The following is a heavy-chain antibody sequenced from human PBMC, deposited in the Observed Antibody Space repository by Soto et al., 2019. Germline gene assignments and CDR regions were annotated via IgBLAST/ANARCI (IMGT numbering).Heavy chain of an antibody. J-gene: IGHJ4*02. CDR2: IYWDDNK. Sequence: QITLKESGPTLVKPTQTLTLTCTFSVFSISTSVVGVGWFRQPPGKALEWLALIYWDDNKRYSPSLKSRLTITKDTSKNQVVHTMTIMDAVDTAKYYCAHRRRGSYFDYWGQGTLVTVSS. V-gene: IGHV2-5*02. D-gene: IGHD3-16*01. CDR1: VFSISTSVVG. CDR3: AHRRRGSYFDY.